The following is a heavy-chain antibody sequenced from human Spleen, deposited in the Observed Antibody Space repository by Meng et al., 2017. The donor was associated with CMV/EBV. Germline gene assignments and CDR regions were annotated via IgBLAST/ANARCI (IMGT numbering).Heavy chain of an antibody. J-gene: IGHJ4*02. Sequence: LRLACAASGFTFSSYGMHWVRQAPGKGLEWVAVIWYDGSNKYYADSVKGRFTISRDNSKNTLYLQMNSLRAEDTAVYYCARSPMAIDYWGQGTLVTVSS. CDR1: GFTFSSYG. CDR3: ARSPMAIDY. V-gene: IGHV3-33*01. CDR2: IWYDGSNK. D-gene: IGHD3-10*01.